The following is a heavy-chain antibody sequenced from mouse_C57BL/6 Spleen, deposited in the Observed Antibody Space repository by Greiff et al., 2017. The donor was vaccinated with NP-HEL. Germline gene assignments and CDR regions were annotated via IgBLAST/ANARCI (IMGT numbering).Heavy chain of an antibody. V-gene: IGHV1-53*01. CDR1: GYTFTSYW. CDR3: ARGYGIYAMDY. CDR2: INPSNGGT. Sequence: QVQLKESGTELVKPGASVKLSCKASGYTFTSYWMHWVKQRPGQGLEWIGNINPSNGGTNYNEKLKSKATLTVDKSSSTAYMQLSSLTSEDSAVYYCARGYGIYAMDYWGQGTSVTVSS. J-gene: IGHJ4*01. D-gene: IGHD2-10*02.